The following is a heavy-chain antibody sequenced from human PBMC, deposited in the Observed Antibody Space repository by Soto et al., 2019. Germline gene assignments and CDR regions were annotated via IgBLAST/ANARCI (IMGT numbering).Heavy chain of an antibody. Sequence: EVQLLESGGGLVQPGGSLRLSCAASGFTFTNYAMSWVRQAPGKGLEWVSGISASGGYTYYADSVKGRFTISRDNSKNTLYLQMDSLRAEDTAIYYCAKGFNGDYFDYWGQGILVTVSS. V-gene: IGHV3-23*01. CDR2: ISASGGYT. CDR3: AKGFNGDYFDY. CDR1: GFTFTNYA. D-gene: IGHD4-17*01. J-gene: IGHJ4*01.